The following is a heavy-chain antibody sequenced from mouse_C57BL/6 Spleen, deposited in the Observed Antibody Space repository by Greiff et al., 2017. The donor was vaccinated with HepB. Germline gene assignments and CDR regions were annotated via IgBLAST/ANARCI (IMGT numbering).Heavy chain of an antibody. CDR1: GFNIKDYY. D-gene: IGHD3-2*02. CDR3: ARRGLRLPYYYAMDY. Sequence: EVQVVESGAELVKPGASVKLSCTASGFNIKDYYMHWVKQRTEQGLEWIGRIDPEDGETKYAPKFQGKATITADTSSNTAYLQLSSLTSEDTAVYYCARRGLRLPYYYAMDYWGQGTSVTVSS. CDR2: IDPEDGET. J-gene: IGHJ4*01. V-gene: IGHV14-2*01.